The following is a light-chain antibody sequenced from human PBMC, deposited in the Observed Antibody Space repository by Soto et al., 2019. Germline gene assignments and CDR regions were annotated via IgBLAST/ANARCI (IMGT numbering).Light chain of an antibody. CDR3: QHLNTYPRT. Sequence: DIQLTQSPSFLSASVGDRVTITCRASQGISSYLAWYQQPPGKAPKLLIYGASTLQRGVSSRFSGSGSGTEVTLTIGSLQPEDFATYYCQHLNTYPRTFGQGTKLEVK. J-gene: IGKJ2*01. CDR2: GAS. CDR1: QGISSY. V-gene: IGKV1-9*01.